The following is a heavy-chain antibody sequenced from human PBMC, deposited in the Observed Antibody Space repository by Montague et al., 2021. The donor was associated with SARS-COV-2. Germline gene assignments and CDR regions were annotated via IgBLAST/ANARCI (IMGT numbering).Heavy chain of an antibody. J-gene: IGHJ1*01. CDR3: ARHVSGSLTHFHH. CDR2: IYYSGST. V-gene: IGHV4-59*08. CDR1: GGSLSGYY. D-gene: IGHD1-26*01. Sequence: SETLSLTCTVSGGSLSGYYWSWIRQPPGKGLEWIGYIYYSGSTNYNPSLKSRVTISVDTSKNQFSLNLSSVTAADTAVYYCARHVSGSLTHFHHWGQGSLVTVSS.